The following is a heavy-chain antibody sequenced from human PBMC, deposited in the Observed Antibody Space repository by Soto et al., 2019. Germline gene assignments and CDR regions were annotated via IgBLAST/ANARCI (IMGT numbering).Heavy chain of an antibody. J-gene: IGHJ6*03. CDR3: ARDFWANKAYYMDV. V-gene: IGHV3-33*01. Sequence: GGSLRLSCAASGFTFSSYGMHWVRQAPGKGLEWVAVIWYDGSNKYYADSVKGRFTISRDNSKNTLYLQMNSLRAEDTAVYYCARDFWANKAYYMDVWGKGTTVTVSS. CDR2: IWYDGSNK. D-gene: IGHD3-3*01. CDR1: GFTFSSYG.